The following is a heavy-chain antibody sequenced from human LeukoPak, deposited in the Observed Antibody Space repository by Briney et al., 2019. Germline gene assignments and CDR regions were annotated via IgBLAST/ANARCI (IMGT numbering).Heavy chain of an antibody. D-gene: IGHD3-10*01. J-gene: IGHJ4*02. Sequence: SETLSLTCTVSGGSVSSGGYAWTWFRQSPGKGLEWIGYIYDSGSTYYKPSLKSRVTIPLDGSNNQFSLKMTSVTAADTAVYYCARYGGSGTYYFDYWGQGTPVTVSS. CDR1: GGSVSSGGYA. V-gene: IGHV4-30-2*06. CDR3: ARYGGSGTYYFDY. CDR2: IYDSGST.